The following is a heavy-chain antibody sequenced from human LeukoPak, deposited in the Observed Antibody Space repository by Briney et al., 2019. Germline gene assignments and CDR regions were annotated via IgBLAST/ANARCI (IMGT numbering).Heavy chain of an antibody. D-gene: IGHD2-2*01. J-gene: IGHJ4*02. V-gene: IGHV1-24*01. CDR3: ATAPYCSSTSCSDY. Sequence: ASVKVSCKVSGYTLTELSMHWVRQAPGKGLEWMGGFDPEDGETIYAQKFQGRVTMTEDTSTDTAYMELSSLRSKDTAVYYCATAPYCSSTSCSDYWGQGTLVTVSS. CDR2: FDPEDGET. CDR1: GYTLTELS.